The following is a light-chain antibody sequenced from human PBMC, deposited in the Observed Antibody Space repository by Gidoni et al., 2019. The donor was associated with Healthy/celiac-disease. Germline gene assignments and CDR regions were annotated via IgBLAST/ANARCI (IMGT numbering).Light chain of an antibody. J-gene: IGKJ4*01. CDR2: DAS. CDR1: QSVSSH. V-gene: IGKV3-11*01. CDR3: QQRSNWPVT. Sequence: EIVLTQSPATLSLSPGERATLSCRASQSVSSHLAWYQQKPGQAPRLLIYDASNRATGIPARFSGRGSGTDFTLTISSLEPEDFAVYYCQQRSNWPVTFXGXTKVEIK.